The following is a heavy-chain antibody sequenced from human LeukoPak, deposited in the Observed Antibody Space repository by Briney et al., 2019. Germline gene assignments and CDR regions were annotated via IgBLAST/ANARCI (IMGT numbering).Heavy chain of an antibody. J-gene: IGHJ4*02. Sequence: PGGSLRLSCAASGFTFSSYWMTWVRQAPGKGLEWVANIIQDGSEMYYVDSVKGRFTISRDNAKNSLFLQMNSLRAEDTALYYCARDFKYYDGSAYYDYFDYRGQGTLVTVSS. CDR2: IIQDGSEM. CDR3: ARDFKYYDGSAYYDYFDY. D-gene: IGHD3-22*01. V-gene: IGHV3-7*04. CDR1: GFTFSSYW.